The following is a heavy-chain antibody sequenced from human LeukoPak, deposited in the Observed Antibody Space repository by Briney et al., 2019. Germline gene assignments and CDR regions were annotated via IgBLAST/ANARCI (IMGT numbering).Heavy chain of an antibody. CDR3: ARGGSRMTTFYIIDY. CDR1: GYTFTNYD. V-gene: IGHV1-8*01. CDR2: MSPNSGNT. Sequence: ASVKVSCKASGYTFTNYDINWVRQAPGQGLEWMGWMSPNSGNTGYAQKFQGRVTITRDTSANTAYMELSSLRFEDTAVYYCARGGSRMTTFYIIDYWGQGTLVTVSS. D-gene: IGHD4-11*01. J-gene: IGHJ4*02.